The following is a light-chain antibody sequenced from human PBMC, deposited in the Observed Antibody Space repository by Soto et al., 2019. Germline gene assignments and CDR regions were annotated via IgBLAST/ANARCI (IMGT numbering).Light chain of an antibody. CDR1: QGIRNK. CDR2: TAS. J-gene: IGKJ1*01. CDR3: QQHNSYPLT. V-gene: IGKV1-17*01. Sequence: DIQMTQSPSSLSASVGDRVTITCRASQGIRNKVGWYQQYPGKAPKRLIYTASSVERGVPSRFSGSVSGTEFTLTISSLQPEDFATYYCQQHNSYPLTFGQGTKVEIK.